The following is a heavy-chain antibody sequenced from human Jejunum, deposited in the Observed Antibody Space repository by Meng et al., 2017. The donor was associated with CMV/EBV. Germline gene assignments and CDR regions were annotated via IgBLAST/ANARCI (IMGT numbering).Heavy chain of an antibody. CDR1: AGSVTSGAYY. CDR3: ARDQDTTMLAY. CDR2: IYYSGST. Sequence: VSAGSVTSGAYYWRWIRQPPGKGLEWIGYIYYSGSTNYNPSLKSRVTISVDTSKNQFSLKLSSVTAADTAVYYCARDQDTTMLAYWGQGTLVTVSS. D-gene: IGHD3-10*02. V-gene: IGHV4-61*08. J-gene: IGHJ4*02.